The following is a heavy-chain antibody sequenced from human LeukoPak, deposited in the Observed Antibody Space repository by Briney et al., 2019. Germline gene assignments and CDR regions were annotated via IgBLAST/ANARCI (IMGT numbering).Heavy chain of an antibody. CDR1: GYTFTSYY. J-gene: IGHJ6*03. CDR3: ARVRTDLGYCSGGSCNYYYMDV. D-gene: IGHD2-15*01. CDR2: INPNSGGT. Sequence: GASVKVSCKASGYTFTSYYMHWVRQAPGQGLEWMGWINPNSGGTNYAQKFQGRVTMTRDTSISTAYMELSRLRSEDTAVYYCARVRTDLGYCSGGSCNYYYMDVWGKGTTVTVSS. V-gene: IGHV1-2*02.